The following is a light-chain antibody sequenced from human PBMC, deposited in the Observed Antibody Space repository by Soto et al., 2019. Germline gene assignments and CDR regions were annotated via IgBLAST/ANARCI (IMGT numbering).Light chain of an antibody. Sequence: DIQLTQSPSFLSASVGDRVAITCRASQGISHYLAWYQQKPGKAPTVLIYAASTLQRGVPLRFSGSGSGTEFTLTISSLQPEDFATYYWQLLNSFPRTFGQGTKVEIK. CDR1: QGISHY. J-gene: IGKJ1*01. CDR2: AAS. V-gene: IGKV1-9*01. CDR3: QLLNSFPRT.